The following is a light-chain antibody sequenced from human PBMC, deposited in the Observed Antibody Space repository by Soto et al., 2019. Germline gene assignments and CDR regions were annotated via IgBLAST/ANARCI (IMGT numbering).Light chain of an antibody. CDR1: SSDVGGYND. J-gene: IGLJ1*01. Sequence: QSALAQPPSASGSPGQSVTISCTGTSSDVGGYNDVSWYHQHPGKAPKLMIYEISKRPSGVPDRFSASKSGNTASLTVSGLQAEDEADYYCSSYAGTNNFVFGTGTKVTVL. CDR3: SSYAGTNNFV. V-gene: IGLV2-8*01. CDR2: EIS.